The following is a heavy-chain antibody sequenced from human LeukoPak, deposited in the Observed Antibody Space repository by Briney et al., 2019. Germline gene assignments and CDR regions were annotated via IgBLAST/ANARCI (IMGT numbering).Heavy chain of an antibody. V-gene: IGHV3-21*01. J-gene: IGHJ4*02. CDR1: GFTFNTYS. CDR2: ISSSSSYI. Sequence: PGRSLRLSCAASGFTFNTYSMNWVRQAPGKGLEWVSSISSSSSYIYYADSVKGRFTISRDNAKNSLYLQMNSLRAEDTAVYYCARVKGSSWYLGDYWGQGTLVTVSS. D-gene: IGHD6-13*01. CDR3: ARVKGSSWYLGDY.